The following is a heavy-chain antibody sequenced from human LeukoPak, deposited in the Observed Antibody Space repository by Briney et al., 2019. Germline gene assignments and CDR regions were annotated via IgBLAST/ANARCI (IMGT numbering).Heavy chain of an antibody. CDR1: GGSISPFF. V-gene: IGHV4-59*08. J-gene: IGHJ3*02. D-gene: IGHD2-8*01. Sequence: KPSETLSLTCTVSGGSISPFFWTWIRQPPGKGMEGIGYISYSGNTDYDPSLKSRLIMSIDTSINQFSLTLISVTAADTAVYYCARMKLRLQSNGIPTSYEPVHIWGQGTVVTVSS. CDR2: ISYSGNT. CDR3: ARMKLRLQSNGIPTSYEPVHI.